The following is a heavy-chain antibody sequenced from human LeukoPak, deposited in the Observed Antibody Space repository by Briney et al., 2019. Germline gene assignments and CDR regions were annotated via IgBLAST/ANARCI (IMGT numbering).Heavy chain of an antibody. CDR1: GYIFTSNS. CDR2: ISTFNGYT. V-gene: IGHV1-18*04. Sequence: ASVRVSRKPSGYIFTSNSITWVRQAPGQQLERMGWISTFNGYTKYAQNLQGRITMTRDTSTRTVYLEMRNLRSDDTAVYFCARGEFYYDLWGQGTLVTVSS. D-gene: IGHD3-16*01. CDR3: ARGEFYYDL. J-gene: IGHJ4*02.